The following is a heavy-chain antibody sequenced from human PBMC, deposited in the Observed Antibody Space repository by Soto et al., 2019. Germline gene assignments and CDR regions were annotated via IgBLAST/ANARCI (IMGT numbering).Heavy chain of an antibody. CDR3: AREKTSYGMDV. Sequence: QVQLVQSGAEVKKPGASVKVSCKASGYTFTSYDINWVRQATGQGLEWMGWMNPNSGNTGYAQNYQGRFTMNTNTSISTAYMELSSLSSEDTAVYYCAREKTSYGMDVWGQGTTVTVSS. CDR2: MNPNSGNT. J-gene: IGHJ6*02. V-gene: IGHV1-8*01. CDR1: GYTFTSYD.